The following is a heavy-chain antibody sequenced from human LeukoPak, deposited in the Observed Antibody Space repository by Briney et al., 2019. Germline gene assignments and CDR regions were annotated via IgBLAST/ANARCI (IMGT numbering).Heavy chain of an antibody. CDR1: GGTFSSYA. V-gene: IGHV1-69*04. J-gene: IGHJ4*02. CDR3: ASGVVRTSIDLDY. CDR2: IIPIFGIA. Sequence: SVKVSCKASGGTFSSYAISWVRQAPGQGLEWMGRIIPIFGIANYAQKFQGRVTITADKSTGTAYMELSSLRSEDTAVYYCASGVVRTSIDLDYWGQGTLVTVSS. D-gene: IGHD4-23*01.